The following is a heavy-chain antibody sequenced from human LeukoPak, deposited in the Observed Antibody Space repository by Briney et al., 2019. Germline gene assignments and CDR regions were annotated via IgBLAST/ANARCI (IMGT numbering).Heavy chain of an antibody. CDR1: GGTFNNYA. D-gene: IGHD6-13*01. J-gene: IGHJ4*02. Sequence: SVKVSCKASGGTFNNYAISWVRQAPGQGLEWMGRIIPFVGIPNYAQKFQDRVTITADKSTTTAYMELSSLRSEDTAVYYCARAASESSSWYGSRGLTYLNYRGQGTLVTVSS. V-gene: IGHV1-69*04. CDR3: ARAASESSSWYGSRGLTYLNY. CDR2: IIPFVGIP.